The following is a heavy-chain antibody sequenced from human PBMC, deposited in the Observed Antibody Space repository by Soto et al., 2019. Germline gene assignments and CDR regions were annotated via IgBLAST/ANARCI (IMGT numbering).Heavy chain of an antibody. V-gene: IGHV3-30*18. CDR2: ISYDGSNK. CDR3: AKDLVGSSWEDMDV. J-gene: IGHJ6*02. D-gene: IGHD6-13*01. CDR1: GFTFSSYG. Sequence: GGSLRLSCAASGFTFSSYGMHWVRQAPGKGLEWVAVISYDGSNKYHADSVKGRFTISRDNSKNTLYLQMNSLRAEDTAVYYCAKDLVGSSWEDMDVWGQGTKVTVSS.